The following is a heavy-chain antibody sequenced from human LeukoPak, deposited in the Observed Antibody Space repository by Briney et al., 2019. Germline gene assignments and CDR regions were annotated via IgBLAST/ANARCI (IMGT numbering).Heavy chain of an antibody. Sequence: PQTLSLTCTVSGGSITSAGYYWGWIRQHPGQGLEWIGYIYYSGNTYYNPSLKSRVTISVDTSKSQFSLNLSSVAAADTAVYYCARDLREYSMDYWGQGTLVTVSS. CDR3: ARDLREYSMDY. CDR1: GGSITSAGYY. D-gene: IGHD6-6*01. CDR2: IYYSGNT. J-gene: IGHJ4*02. V-gene: IGHV4-31*03.